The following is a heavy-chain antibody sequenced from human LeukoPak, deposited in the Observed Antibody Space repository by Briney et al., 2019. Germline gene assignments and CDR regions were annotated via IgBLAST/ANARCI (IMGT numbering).Heavy chain of an antibody. CDR3: ARIQSLGSSLSSFDY. CDR2: IRYDESTK. D-gene: IGHD6-13*01. CDR1: GFTFSRYG. V-gene: IGHV3-30*02. Sequence: GGSLRLSCAASGFTFSRYGMHWVRQAPGKGLEWVAFIRYDESTKYYADSVKGRFTVSRDNSKNTLYLQMNSLTADDTAVYYCARIQSLGSSLSSFDYWGQGTLVTVSS. J-gene: IGHJ4*02.